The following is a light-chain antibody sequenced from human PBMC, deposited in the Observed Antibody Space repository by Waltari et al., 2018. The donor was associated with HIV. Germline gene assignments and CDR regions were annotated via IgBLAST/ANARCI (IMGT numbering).Light chain of an antibody. V-gene: IGLV1-44*01. Sequence: QSVVTQPPSASGAPGQTTTLSCSGSRSHIGDHPRTWYQHTPGAPPTLLIYSNDERPSGVPDLISGSKSGTSASLAISGLQPEDEADYYCASWDDKLKGYVFGSGTKVTVL. CDR1: RSHIGDHP. J-gene: IGLJ1*01. CDR2: SND. CDR3: ASWDDKLKGYV.